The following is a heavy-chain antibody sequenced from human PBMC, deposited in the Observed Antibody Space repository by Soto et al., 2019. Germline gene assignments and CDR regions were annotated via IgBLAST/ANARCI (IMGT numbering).Heavy chain of an antibody. D-gene: IGHD3-9*01. J-gene: IGHJ4*02. CDR2: INAGNGNT. CDR3: ARVTGYYAPDY. V-gene: IGHV1-3*01. CDR1: GYTFTSYA. Sequence: ASVKVSCKASGYTFTSYAMHWVRQAPGQRLEWMGWINAGNGNTKYPQKFQGRVTITRDTSASTAYMELSSLRSEDTAVYYCARVTGYYAPDYWGQGTLVTVSS.